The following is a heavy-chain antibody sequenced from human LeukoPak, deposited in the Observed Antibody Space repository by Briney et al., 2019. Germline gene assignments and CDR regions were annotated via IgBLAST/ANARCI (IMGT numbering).Heavy chain of an antibody. J-gene: IGHJ3*02. CDR2: INPNSGNT. D-gene: IGHD4-17*01. V-gene: IGHV1-8*03. CDR3: ARGLSHTVSLAFDI. CDR1: GYTFTSYY. Sequence: AASVKVSCKASGYTFTSYYMHWVRQAPGQGLEWMGWINPNSGNTGYAQKFQGRVTITRNTSISTAYMELSSLRSEDTAVYYCARGLSHTVSLAFDIWGQGTMVTVSS.